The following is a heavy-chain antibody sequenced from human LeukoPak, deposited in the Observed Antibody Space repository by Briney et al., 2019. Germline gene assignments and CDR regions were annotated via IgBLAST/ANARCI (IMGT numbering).Heavy chain of an antibody. CDR1: VYTFTSYD. CDR2: INPNSGNT. CDR3: ARATERVLLWFGKKYYFDY. V-gene: IGHV1-8*01. Sequence: SVKVSCKACVYTFTSYDINWVRQPTGQGLEGMVWINPNSGNTGYAQKFQGRVTMTRSTSINTAYMELSSLRSEDTVVYYCARATERVLLWFGKKYYFDYWGQGTLVTVSS. J-gene: IGHJ4*02. D-gene: IGHD3-10*01.